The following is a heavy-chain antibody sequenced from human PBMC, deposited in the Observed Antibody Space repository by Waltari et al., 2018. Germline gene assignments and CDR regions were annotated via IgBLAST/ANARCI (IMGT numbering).Heavy chain of an antibody. J-gene: IGHJ3*02. CDR1: GFSLAPAW. Sequence: LVESGGDLVKSGGSLRLSRAGPGFSLAPAWMHWVRQATGKGLEWVGLVKSQTEGGTIDDAAPVRGRFSISRDDSKNMVYLQMNSLQSGDTAMYYCTSLMTTVTNDAFDMWGQGTMVTVSS. D-gene: IGHD4-17*01. CDR3: TSLMTTVTNDAFDM. CDR2: VKSQTEGGTI. V-gene: IGHV3-15*07.